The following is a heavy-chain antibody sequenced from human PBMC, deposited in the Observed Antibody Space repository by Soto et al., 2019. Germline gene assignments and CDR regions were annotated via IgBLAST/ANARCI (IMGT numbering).Heavy chain of an antibody. CDR3: ASGLRWSWFDP. V-gene: IGHV4-59*01. CDR2: IYYSGST. Sequence: KPSETLSLTCTVSGGSISSYYWSWIRQPPGKGLEWIGYIYYSGSTNYNPSLKSRVTISVDTSKNQFSLKLSSVTAADTAVYYCASGLRWSWFDPWGQGTLVTVS. J-gene: IGHJ5*02. CDR1: GGSISSYY. D-gene: IGHD3-16*01.